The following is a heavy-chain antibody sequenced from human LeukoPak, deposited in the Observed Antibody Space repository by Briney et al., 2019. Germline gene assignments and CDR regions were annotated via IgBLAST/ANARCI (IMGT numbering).Heavy chain of an antibody. CDR3: ARVYSSSSGVASYYYYYMDV. V-gene: IGHV1-69*13. D-gene: IGHD6-6*01. CDR1: GGTFSSYA. J-gene: IGHJ6*03. CDR2: IIPIFGTA. Sequence: SVKVSCKASGGTFSSYAISWVRQAPGQGLEWMGGIIPIFGTANYAQKFQGRVTITADESTSTAYMELSSLRSEDTAVYYCARVYSSSSGVASYYYYYMDVWGKGTTVTVSS.